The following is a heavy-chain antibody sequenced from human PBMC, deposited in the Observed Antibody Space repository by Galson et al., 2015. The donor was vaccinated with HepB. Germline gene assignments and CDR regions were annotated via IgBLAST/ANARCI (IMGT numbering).Heavy chain of an antibody. V-gene: IGHV3-11*01. Sequence: SLRLSCAASGFTFSDYYMSWIRQAPGKGLEWVSYISSSGSTIYYADSVKGRFTISRDNAKNSLYLQMNSLRAEDTAVYYCARGDAEVRFLEWLALYYYYYGMDVWGQGTTVTVSS. CDR1: GFTFSDYY. D-gene: IGHD3-3*01. J-gene: IGHJ6*02. CDR2: ISSSGSTI. CDR3: ARGDAEVRFLEWLALYYYYYGMDV.